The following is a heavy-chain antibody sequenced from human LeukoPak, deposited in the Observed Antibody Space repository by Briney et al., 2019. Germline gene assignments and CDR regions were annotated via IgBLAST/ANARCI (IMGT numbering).Heavy chain of an antibody. Sequence: SETLSLTCTVSGASISSGYYYWSWIRQPAGKGLEWIGRIYTSGSTNYNPSLKSRVTISVDTSKNQFSLKLSSVTAADTAVYYCARRARKYYSDSSGYIYYFDYWGQGTLVTVSS. CDR2: IYTSGST. CDR3: ARRARKYYSDSSGYIYYFDY. V-gene: IGHV4-61*02. CDR1: GASISSGYYY. D-gene: IGHD3-22*01. J-gene: IGHJ4*02.